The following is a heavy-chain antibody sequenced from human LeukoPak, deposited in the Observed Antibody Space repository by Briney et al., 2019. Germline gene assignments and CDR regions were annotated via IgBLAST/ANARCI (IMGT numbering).Heavy chain of an antibody. Sequence: GGPLRLSCAASGFTFSSYWMSWVRQAPGKGLEWVANIKQDGSEKYYVDSVKGRFTISRDNAKNSLYLQMNSLRAEDTAVYYCARDLVEQWLEEVYFDYWGQGTLVTVSS. CDR1: GFTFSSYW. V-gene: IGHV3-7*01. CDR2: IKQDGSEK. CDR3: ARDLVEQWLEEVYFDY. D-gene: IGHD6-19*01. J-gene: IGHJ4*02.